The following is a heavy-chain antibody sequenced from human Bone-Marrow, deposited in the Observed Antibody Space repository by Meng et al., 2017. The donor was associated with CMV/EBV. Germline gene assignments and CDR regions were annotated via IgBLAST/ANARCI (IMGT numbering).Heavy chain of an antibody. V-gene: IGHV4-34*01. D-gene: IGHD1-1*01. CDR2: IYYSGST. CDR1: GGSFSGYY. CDR3: AGHGNYWDANWFDP. Sequence: SETLSLTCAVYGGSFSGYYWSWIRQPPGNGLEWIGSIYYSGSTYYNPSLKSRITISVDTSKNQFSLKLNSVTAADTAVYYCAGHGNYWDANWFDPWGQRTLVTVSS. J-gene: IGHJ5*02.